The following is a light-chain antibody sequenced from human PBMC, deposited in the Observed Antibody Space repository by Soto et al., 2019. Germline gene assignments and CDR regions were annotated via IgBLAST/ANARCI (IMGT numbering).Light chain of an antibody. CDR3: QQSYSTPIS. J-gene: IGKJ5*01. Sequence: DIRMTQSPSSLSASVGDTVTLTCRASQSISSHLNWYQQKPGKAPNVLMYTASNLQSGVPSRFSGSGAGTDFTLTISSLQPEDFATYYCQQSYSTPISFGQGTRLEIK. CDR2: TAS. V-gene: IGKV1-39*01. CDR1: QSISSH.